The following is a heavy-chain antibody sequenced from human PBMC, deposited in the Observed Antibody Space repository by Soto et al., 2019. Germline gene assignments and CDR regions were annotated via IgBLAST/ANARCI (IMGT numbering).Heavy chain of an antibody. CDR3: ARVSTRLRGAGFDY. CDR2: ISYDGSNK. J-gene: IGHJ4*02. Sequence: QVQLVESGGGVVQPGRSLRLSCAASGFTFSSYAMHWVRQAPGKGLEWVAVISYDGSNKYYADSVKGRFTISRDNSKNTLYLQMNSLRAEATAVYYCARVSTRLRGAGFDYWGQGTLVTVSS. V-gene: IGHV3-30-3*01. CDR1: GFTFSSYA. D-gene: IGHD3-16*01.